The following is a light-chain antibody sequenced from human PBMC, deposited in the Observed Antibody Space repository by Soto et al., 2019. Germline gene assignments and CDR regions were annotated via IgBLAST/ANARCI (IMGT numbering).Light chain of an antibody. V-gene: IGKV3-11*01. CDR1: QSVSSY. J-gene: IGKJ2*01. Sequence: EIVLTQSPATLSLSPGERATLSCRASQSVSSYLASYQQKPGQAPRLLIYDASNRATGIPARFSGSGSGTDFTLTSSSREPEDFAVYYCQQRSNWPPYTVGQGTKLEIK. CDR2: DAS. CDR3: QQRSNWPPYT.